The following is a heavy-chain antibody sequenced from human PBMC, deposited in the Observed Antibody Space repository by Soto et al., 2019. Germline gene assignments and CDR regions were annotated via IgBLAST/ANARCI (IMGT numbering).Heavy chain of an antibody. D-gene: IGHD6-6*01. CDR2: IYYSGST. J-gene: IGHJ6*02. CDR1: GGSVSSGSYY. V-gene: IGHV4-61*01. CDR3: AREAYSSSRGYYGMDV. Sequence: LSLTCTVSGGSVSSGSYYWSWIRQPPGKGLEWIGYIYYSGSTNYNPSLKSRVTISVDTSKNQFSLKLSSVTAADTAVYYCAREAYSSSRGYYGMDVWGQGTTVTVSS.